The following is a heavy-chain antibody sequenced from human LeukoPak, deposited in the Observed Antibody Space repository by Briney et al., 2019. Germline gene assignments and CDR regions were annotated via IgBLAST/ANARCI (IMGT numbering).Heavy chain of an antibody. CDR2: IYTSGST. J-gene: IGHJ4*02. D-gene: IGHD5-18*01. CDR1: GGSISSYY. Sequence: ETLSHTCTVSGGSISSYYWSWIRQPAGKGLEWIGRIYTSGSTNYNPSLKSRVTISVDTSKNQFSLKLSSVTAADTAVYYCARTVEGYSYGYVDYWGQGILVTVSS. V-gene: IGHV4-4*07. CDR3: ARTVEGYSYGYVDY.